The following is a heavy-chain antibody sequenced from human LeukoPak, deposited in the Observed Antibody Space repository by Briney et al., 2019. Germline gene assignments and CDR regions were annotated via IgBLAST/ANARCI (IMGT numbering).Heavy chain of an antibody. J-gene: IGHJ5*02. CDR1: GYFFSGYH. Sequence: VASVKVSCKASGYFFSGYHVHWVRQAPGQGLDWMGRIYIDSGDTNYAQKFQGRVTMTRDTSISTAYMELSSLTSDDTAVYYCAGLGSTMEGRIDPWGQGTPVTVSS. D-gene: IGHD3-10*01. CDR3: AGLGSTMEGRIDP. V-gene: IGHV1-2*02. CDR2: IYIDSGDT.